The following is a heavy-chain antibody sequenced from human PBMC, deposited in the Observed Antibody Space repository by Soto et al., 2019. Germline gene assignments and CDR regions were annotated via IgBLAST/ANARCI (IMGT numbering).Heavy chain of an antibody. V-gene: IGHV4-39*02. Sequence: TSETLSLTCTVSGSSINSRGYYWGWIRQPPGKGLEWIGSMFYGVSTYYNPSLKSRVTVSVATSQDHFSLKVDSVTAADTALYYCCRRAPEGFDPWGQGTLVTVSS. CDR2: MFYGVST. CDR1: GSSINSRGYY. CDR3: CRRAPEGFDP. J-gene: IGHJ5*02.